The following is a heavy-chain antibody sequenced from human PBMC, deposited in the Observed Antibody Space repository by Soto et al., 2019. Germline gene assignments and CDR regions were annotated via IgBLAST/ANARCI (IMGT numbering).Heavy chain of an antibody. CDR2: IYYSGST. CDR1: GGSISSGDYY. Sequence: SETLSLTCTVSGGSISSGDYYWSWIRQPPGKGLEWIGYIYYSGSTYYNPSLKSRVTISVETSKNQFTLKLSSVTAADTAVYYCARGAQYYDFWSGYYTGLFDYWGQGTLVTVSS. J-gene: IGHJ4*02. CDR3: ARGAQYYDFWSGYYTGLFDY. D-gene: IGHD3-3*01. V-gene: IGHV4-30-4*01.